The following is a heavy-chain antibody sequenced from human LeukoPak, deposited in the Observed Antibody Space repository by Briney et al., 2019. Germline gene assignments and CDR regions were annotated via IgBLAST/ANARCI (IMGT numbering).Heavy chain of an antibody. CDR3: ARGSRVGASHAFDI. Sequence: PGGSLRLSCAASGFTFSSYSMNWVRQAPGKGLEWVSYISSSSSTIYYADSVKGRFTISRDNAKNSLYLQMNSLRAEDTAVYYCARGSRVGASHAFDIWGQGTMVTVSS. CDR2: ISSSSSTI. V-gene: IGHV3-48*04. CDR1: GFTFSSYS. D-gene: IGHD2-15*01. J-gene: IGHJ3*02.